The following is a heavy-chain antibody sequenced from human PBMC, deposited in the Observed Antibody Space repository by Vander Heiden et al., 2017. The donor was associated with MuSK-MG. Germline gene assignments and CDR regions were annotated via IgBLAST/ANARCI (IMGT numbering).Heavy chain of an antibody. CDR3: ARVGHYYVSVSYSYYMDV. J-gene: IGHJ6*03. D-gene: IGHD3-10*01. V-gene: IGHV4-59*01. CDR2: IYYSGST. CDR1: GGSISSYY. Sequence: LSLTCTVSGGSISSYYWSWIRQPPGKGLEWIGYIYYSGSTNYNPSLKRRGTISVDTSKNQFSLKLSSVTAADTAVYYCARVGHYYVSVSYSYYMDVWGKGPTVTVYS.